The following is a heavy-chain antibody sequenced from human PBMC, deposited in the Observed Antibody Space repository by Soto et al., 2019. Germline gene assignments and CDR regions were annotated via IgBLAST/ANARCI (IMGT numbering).Heavy chain of an antibody. CDR3: ANLTGIKMPDSPSTYLFAMDV. Sequence: QVQLLESGPGLVKPSGTLSLTCVVSGGSVTSKNWWWSWVRLSPGERPEWIGQVYYTGSIKYNPFLQSRATISLDKSKNLLSLNLTSVTAADPALYYGANLTGIKMPDSPSTYLFAMDVWGQGTTVIVSS. CDR2: VYYTGSI. J-gene: IGHJ6*02. D-gene: IGHD3-10*01. V-gene: IGHV4-4*02. CDR1: GGSVTSKNW.